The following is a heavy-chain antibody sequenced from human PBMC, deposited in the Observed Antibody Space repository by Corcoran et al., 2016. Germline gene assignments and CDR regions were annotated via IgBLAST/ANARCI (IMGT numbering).Heavy chain of an antibody. CDR1: GYTFTSYD. V-gene: IGHV1-8*01. CDR3: ARKLAYCGGDCYSVSYGMDV. J-gene: IGHJ6*02. D-gene: IGHD2-21*02. CDR2: MNPNSGNT. Sequence: QVQLVQSGAEVKKPGASVKVSCKASGYTFTSYDINWVRQATGQGLEWMGWMNPNSGNTGYAQKFQGRVTMTRNTSISIAYMELSSLRSEDTAVYYCARKLAYCGGDCYSVSYGMDVWGQGTTVTVSS.